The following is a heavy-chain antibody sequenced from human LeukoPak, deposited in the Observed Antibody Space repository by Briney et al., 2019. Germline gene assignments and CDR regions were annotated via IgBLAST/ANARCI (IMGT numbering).Heavy chain of an antibody. Sequence: GRSLRLSCAASGFTFSTYDMHWVRHAAGTGLEWVAVVSYDGRKTSYAASVKGRFTISRDNSKNTVSLQMDSLRVEDTALFYCAKSMGRRVEEISSFDIWGQGIQVSVSS. V-gene: IGHV3-30*18. D-gene: IGHD2/OR15-2a*01. CDR3: AKSMGRRVEEISSFDI. J-gene: IGHJ4*02. CDR1: GFTFSTYD. CDR2: VSYDGRKT.